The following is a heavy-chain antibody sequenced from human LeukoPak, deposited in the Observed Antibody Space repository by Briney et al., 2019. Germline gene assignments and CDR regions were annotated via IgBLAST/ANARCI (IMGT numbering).Heavy chain of an antibody. J-gene: IGHJ6*02. D-gene: IGHD6-13*01. V-gene: IGHV1-69*13. CDR1: GGTFSRYA. Sequence: SVKVSCKASGGTFSRYAISWVRQAPGQGLEWMGGIIPIFGTANYAQKFQGRVTITADESTSTACMELSSLRSEDTAVYYCAGLPGIAAAGTPIYYYGMDVWGQGTTVTVSS. CDR2: IIPIFGTA. CDR3: AGLPGIAAAGTPIYYYGMDV.